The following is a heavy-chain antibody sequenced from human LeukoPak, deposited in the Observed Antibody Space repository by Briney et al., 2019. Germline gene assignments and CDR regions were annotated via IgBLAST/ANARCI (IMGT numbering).Heavy chain of an antibody. D-gene: IGHD1-14*01. V-gene: IGHV1-69*13. Sequence: SVKVSCKASGGTFSSYAISWVRQAPGQGLEWMGGIIPIFGTANYAQKFQGRVTITADESTTTAYMELSSLRSEDTAVYYCARAGMARINWFDPWGQGTLVTVSS. J-gene: IGHJ5*02. CDR3: ARAGMARINWFDP. CDR1: GGTFSSYA. CDR2: IIPIFGTA.